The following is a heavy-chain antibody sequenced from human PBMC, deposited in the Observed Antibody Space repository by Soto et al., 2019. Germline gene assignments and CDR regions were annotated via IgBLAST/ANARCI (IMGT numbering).Heavy chain of an antibody. V-gene: IGHV3-23*01. CDR1: GFTFSSYA. Sequence: LRLSCAASGFTFSSYAMGWVRQGPGKGLEWVAVVSIGGSTHYADSVRGRFTISRDNSKNTLSLQMNSLTAEDTAVYFCAKRRGAGGHFDYWGQGAMVTSPQ. J-gene: IGHJ4*02. CDR2: VSIGGST. D-gene: IGHD2-15*01. CDR3: AKRRGAGGHFDY.